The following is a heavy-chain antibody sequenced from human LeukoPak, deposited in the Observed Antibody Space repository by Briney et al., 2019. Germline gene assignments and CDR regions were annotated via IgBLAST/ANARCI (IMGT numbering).Heavy chain of an antibody. CDR1: GFTFSSYG. J-gene: IGHJ4*02. V-gene: IGHV3-30*02. D-gene: IGHD3-10*01. Sequence: DPGGSLRLSCAASGFTFSSYGMHWVRQAPGKGLEWVAFIRYDGSNKYYADSVKGRFTISRDNSKNTLYLQMNSLRAEDTAVYYCAKGLVLLLGRRDYWGQGTLVTVSS. CDR3: AKGLVLLLGRRDY. CDR2: IRYDGSNK.